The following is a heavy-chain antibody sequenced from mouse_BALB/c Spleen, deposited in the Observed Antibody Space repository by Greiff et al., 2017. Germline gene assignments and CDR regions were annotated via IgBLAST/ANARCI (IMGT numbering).Heavy chain of an antibody. D-gene: IGHD1-1*01. CDR3: ARSTERFAY. Sequence: DVKLVESGGGLVKPGGSLKLSCAASGFTFSSYAMSWVRQTPEKRLEWVASISSGGSTYYPDSVKGRFTISRDNARNILYLQMSSLRSEDTAMYYCARSTERFAYWGQGTLVTVAA. V-gene: IGHV5-6-5*01. CDR2: ISSGGST. J-gene: IGHJ3*01. CDR1: GFTFSSYA.